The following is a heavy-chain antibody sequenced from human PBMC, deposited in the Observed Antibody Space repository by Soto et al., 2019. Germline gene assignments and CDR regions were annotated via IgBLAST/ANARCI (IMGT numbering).Heavy chain of an antibody. D-gene: IGHD3-22*01. J-gene: IGHJ4*02. CDR2: IKSKTDGGTT. CDR1: GFTFSNAW. CDR3: TTDLVMEGSGYLIFFDY. Sequence: GGSLRLSCAASGFTFSNAWMSWVRQAPGKGLEWVGRIKSKTDGGTTDYAAPVKGRFTISRDDSKNTLYLQMNSLKTEDTAVYYCTTDLVMEGSGYLIFFDYWGQGTLVTVSS. V-gene: IGHV3-15*01.